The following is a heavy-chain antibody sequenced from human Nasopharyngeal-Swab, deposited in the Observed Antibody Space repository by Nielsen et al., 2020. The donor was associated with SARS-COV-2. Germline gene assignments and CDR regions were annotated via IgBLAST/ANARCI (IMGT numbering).Heavy chain of an antibody. CDR3: ARVFVVVPAAIGLSGWFGP. Sequence: GESLKISCKGSGYSFTSYWIGWVRQMPGKGLEWMGIIYPGDSDTRYSPSFQGQVTISADKSISTAYLQWSSLKASDTAMYYCARVFVVVPAAIGLSGWFGPWGQGTLVTVSS. D-gene: IGHD2-2*01. V-gene: IGHV5-51*01. J-gene: IGHJ5*02. CDR2: IYPGDSDT. CDR1: GYSFTSYW.